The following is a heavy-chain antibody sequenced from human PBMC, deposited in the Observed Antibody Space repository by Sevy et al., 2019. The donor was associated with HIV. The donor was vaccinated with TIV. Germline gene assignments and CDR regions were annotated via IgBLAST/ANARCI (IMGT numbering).Heavy chain of an antibody. CDR1: GFTFRNYA. D-gene: IGHD3-22*01. V-gene: IGHV3-23*01. Sequence: GGSLRLSCAASGFTFRNYAMHWVRQAPGKGLEWVSAIGGGDRSTYYAVSVKGRFNISRDNSKNTLYLQMNSLRAEDTAVYYCAKDLILVVGDAFDIWGHGTLVTVSS. CDR2: IGGGDRST. CDR3: AKDLILVVGDAFDI. J-gene: IGHJ3*02.